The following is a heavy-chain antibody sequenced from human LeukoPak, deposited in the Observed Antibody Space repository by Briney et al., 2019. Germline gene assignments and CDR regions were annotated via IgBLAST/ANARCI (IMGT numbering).Heavy chain of an antibody. CDR1: GGSISNYY. Sequence: SETLSLTCSVSGGSISNYYWSWIRPPAGRGLEWVGRIYSTGSAYYNPSLKSRVSMSVDTSKNQFSLRLSSVTAADTAVYYCVRSWGVPAATLTHLDYWGQGILVTVSS. V-gene: IGHV4-4*07. J-gene: IGHJ4*02. CDR2: IYSTGSA. D-gene: IGHD2-2*01. CDR3: VRSWGVPAATLTHLDY.